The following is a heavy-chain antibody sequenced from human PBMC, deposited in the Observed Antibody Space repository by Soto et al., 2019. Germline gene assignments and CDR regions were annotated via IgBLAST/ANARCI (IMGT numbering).Heavy chain of an antibody. Sequence: QVHLVQSGVEVKKPGASVKVSCKASGYSFSTYGISWVRQAPGQGLEWMGWISGLNGNTNYAQNLQGRVTMTTDTSKSTAYMELRSLGFDDTAMYYCARYLFGEDGAGYFDYWGQGTLVTVSS. J-gene: IGHJ4*02. CDR3: ARYLFGEDGAGYFDY. D-gene: IGHD3-10*01. V-gene: IGHV1-18*01. CDR2: ISGLNGNT. CDR1: GYSFSTYG.